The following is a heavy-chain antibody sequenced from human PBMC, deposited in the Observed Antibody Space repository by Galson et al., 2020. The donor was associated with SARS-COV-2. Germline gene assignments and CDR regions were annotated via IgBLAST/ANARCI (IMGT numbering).Heavy chain of an antibody. V-gene: IGHV3-30*18. Sequence: GESLKISCAASGFTFSSYGMHWVRQAPGKALEWVAVISYDGSNKYYADSVKGRFTISRDNSKNTLYLQMNSLRAEDTAVYYCAKDDSSGYWGFDYWGQGTLVTVSS. D-gene: IGHD3-22*01. CDR1: GFTFSSYG. CDR3: AKDDSSGYWGFDY. J-gene: IGHJ4*02. CDR2: ISYDGSNK.